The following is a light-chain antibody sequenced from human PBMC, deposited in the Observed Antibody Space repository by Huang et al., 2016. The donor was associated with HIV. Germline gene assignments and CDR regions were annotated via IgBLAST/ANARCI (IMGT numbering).Light chain of an antibody. CDR3: QKYNSAPYT. CDR2: AAS. J-gene: IGKJ2*01. Sequence: DIHMTQSPSSLSSSVGDRVTITCRASQDIRNYLACYQQKPGTATKLLISAASTLQSGVPSRVSGSGSGTDFTLTIGSLQPEDVATYYCQKYNSAPYTFGQGTKLEIK. V-gene: IGKV1-27*01. CDR1: QDIRNY.